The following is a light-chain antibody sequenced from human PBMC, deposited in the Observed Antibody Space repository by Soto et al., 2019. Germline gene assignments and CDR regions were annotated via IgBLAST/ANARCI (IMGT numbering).Light chain of an antibody. CDR1: RSDVGGYEY. J-gene: IGLJ2*01. V-gene: IGLV2-8*01. CDR2: EVN. CDR3: SSYAGRNIVL. Sequence: QSALTQPPSASGSPGQSVTIACTGTRSDVGGYEYVSWYQQHPGKAPKLMIYEVNKRPSGVPDRFSGSKSGHTASLTVSGLQADDEADYFCSSYAGRNIVLFGGGTKLTVL.